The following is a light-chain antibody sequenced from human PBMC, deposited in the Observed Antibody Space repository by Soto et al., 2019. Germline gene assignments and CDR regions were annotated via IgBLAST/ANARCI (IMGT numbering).Light chain of an antibody. Sequence: QSVLTQPPSVSGAPGQRVTISCTGSSSNIGAGYDVHWYQQLPGTAPKLLIYGNSNRPSGVPDRFSGSKSGTSASLAITGLQAEDEADYYCQSYDSSLSGHWVFAGGTKLTVL. CDR3: QSYDSSLSGHWV. CDR1: SSNIGAGYD. J-gene: IGLJ3*02. V-gene: IGLV1-40*01. CDR2: GNS.